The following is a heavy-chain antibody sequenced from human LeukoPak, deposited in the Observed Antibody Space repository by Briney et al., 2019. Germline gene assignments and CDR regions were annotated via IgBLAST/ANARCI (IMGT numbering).Heavy chain of an antibody. Sequence: GGSLRLSCAVSGFTFSNYNMNWVRQAPGKGLEXXXYISSTSSIINXADSXXXRSTISRDNAKNALYLQMNSLRDEDTAVYYCARDTYSSGWSYFDYWGQGTLVTVSS. V-gene: IGHV3-48*02. CDR1: GFTFSNYN. J-gene: IGHJ4*02. CDR3: ARDTYSSGWSYFDY. CDR2: ISSTSSII. D-gene: IGHD6-19*01.